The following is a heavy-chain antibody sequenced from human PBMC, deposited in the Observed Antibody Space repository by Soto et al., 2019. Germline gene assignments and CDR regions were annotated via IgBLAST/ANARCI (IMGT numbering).Heavy chain of an antibody. D-gene: IGHD4-4*01. CDR3: VSKRTTVITQAYFDY. J-gene: IGHJ4*02. Sequence: SETLSLTCSVSGGSVTNSSYYWGWIRQSPGKGLEWIGSVYYTGRSYSKSSVKSRVTISVDTSKNQFSLNLNSLTASDTAVYFCVSKRTTVITQAYFDYWGQGGLVNVSS. CDR2: VYYTGRS. CDR1: GGSVTNSSYY. V-gene: IGHV4-39*01.